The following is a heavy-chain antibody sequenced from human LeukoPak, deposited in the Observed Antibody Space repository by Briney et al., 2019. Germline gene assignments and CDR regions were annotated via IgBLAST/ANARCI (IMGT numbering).Heavy chain of an antibody. CDR3: ATAPIAAAGTWYFDY. D-gene: IGHD6-13*01. V-gene: IGHV1-69*06. J-gene: IGHJ4*02. Sequence: ASVKVSCKASGGTLSSYAISWVRQAPGQGLEWMGGIIPIFGTANYAQKFQGRVTMTEDTSTDTAYMELSSLRSEDTAVYYCATAPIAAAGTWYFDYWGQGTLVTVSS. CDR2: IIPIFGTA. CDR1: GGTLSSYA.